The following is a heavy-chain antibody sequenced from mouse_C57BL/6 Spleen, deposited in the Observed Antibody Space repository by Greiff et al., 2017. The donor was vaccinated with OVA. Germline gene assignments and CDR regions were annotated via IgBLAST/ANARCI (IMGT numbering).Heavy chain of an antibody. D-gene: IGHD3-2*02. J-gene: IGHJ3*01. V-gene: IGHV5-4*01. CDR3: ARDWGQATPFAY. CDR2: ISDGGSYT. Sequence: EVKLVESGGGLVKPGGSLKLSCAASGFTFSSYAMSWVRQTPEKRLEWVATISDGGSYTYYPDNVKGRFTISRDNAKNNLYLQMSHLKSEDTAMYYCARDWGQATPFAYWGQGTLVTVSA. CDR1: GFTFSSYA.